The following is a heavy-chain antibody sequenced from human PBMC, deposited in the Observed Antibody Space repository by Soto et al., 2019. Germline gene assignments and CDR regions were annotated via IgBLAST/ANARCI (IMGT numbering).Heavy chain of an antibody. CDR1: GFTFSNYA. J-gene: IGHJ4*02. Sequence: EVQLLESGGGLVQPGGSLRLSCAASGFTFSNYAVTWVRQAPGKGLEWVSTISGSGGSTYYADSVKGRFTISRDNAKNTLYLQMNSGRAEDTAVCYFAKDQGSSWYEIDCWGQGTLVTVSS. V-gene: IGHV3-23*01. CDR3: AKDQGSSWYEIDC. D-gene: IGHD6-13*01. CDR2: ISGSGGST.